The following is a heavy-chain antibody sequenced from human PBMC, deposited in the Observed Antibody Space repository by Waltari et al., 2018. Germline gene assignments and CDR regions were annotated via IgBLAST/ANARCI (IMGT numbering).Heavy chain of an antibody. CDR2: IYYSGST. V-gene: IGHV4-59*01. D-gene: IGHD5-12*01. CDR3: ASYSGYDSYGY. J-gene: IGHJ4*02. Sequence: QVQLQESGPGLVKPSETLSLTCTVSGGSISSYYWSWIRQPPGKGLEWIGYIYYSGSTNYNPSLKSRVTISVDTSKNQFSLKLSSVTAADTAVYYCASYSGYDSYGYWGQGTLVTVSS. CDR1: GGSISSYY.